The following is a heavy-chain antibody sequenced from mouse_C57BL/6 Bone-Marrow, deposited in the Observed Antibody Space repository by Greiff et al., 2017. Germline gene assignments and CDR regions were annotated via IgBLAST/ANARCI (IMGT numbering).Heavy chain of an antibody. CDR2: IFPGSGST. D-gene: IGHD1-1*01. Sequence: VQRVESGPELVKPGASVKISCKASGYTFTDYYINWVKQRPGQGLEWIGWIFPGSGSTYYNEKFKGKATLTVDKSSSTAFMLLSSLTTEDSAVYFCARSLTVVEPDYWGQGTTRTVSS. CDR1: GYTFTDYY. CDR3: ARSLTVVEPDY. J-gene: IGHJ2*01. V-gene: IGHV1-75*01.